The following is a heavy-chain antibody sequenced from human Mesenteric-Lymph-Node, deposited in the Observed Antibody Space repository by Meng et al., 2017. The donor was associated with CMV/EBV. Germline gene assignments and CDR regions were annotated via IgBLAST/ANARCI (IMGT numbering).Heavy chain of an antibody. Sequence: GGSLRLSCAGSGLIVSRNYMSWVRQAPGKGLEWVSYISSSGSSAYYADSVKGRFTISRDNAKKSLYLQMNSLRAEDTAVYYCAREDCSSTSCFVKTRLNWFDPWGQGTLVTVSS. CDR3: AREDCSSTSCFVKTRLNWFDP. D-gene: IGHD2-2*01. CDR2: ISSSGSSA. CDR1: GLIVSRNY. V-gene: IGHV3-11*04. J-gene: IGHJ5*02.